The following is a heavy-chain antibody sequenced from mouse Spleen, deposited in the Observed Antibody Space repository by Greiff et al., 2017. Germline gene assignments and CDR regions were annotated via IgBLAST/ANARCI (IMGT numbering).Heavy chain of an antibody. CDR2: ISSGSSTI. CDR3: ARNIYFDY. Sequence: EVHLVESGGGLVQPGGSRKLSCAASGFTFSSYGMHWVRQAPEKGLEWVAYISSGSSTIYYADTVKGRFTISRDNPKNTLFLQMTSLRSEDTAMYYCARNIYFDYWGQGTTLTVSS. V-gene: IGHV5-17*02. CDR1: GFTFSSYG. J-gene: IGHJ2*01.